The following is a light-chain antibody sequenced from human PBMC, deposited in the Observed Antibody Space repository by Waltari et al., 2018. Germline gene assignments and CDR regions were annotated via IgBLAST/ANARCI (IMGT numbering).Light chain of an antibody. CDR3: QHYVRLPAT. J-gene: IGKJ1*01. Sequence: EIVLTQSPGTLALSPGERATLPCRASQSFSRTLAWYQQKPGQAPKLLIYGASIRATGVPDRFTGSGSGTAFSLTISSLEPEDFAIYFCQHYVRLPATFGQGTKVEIK. CDR2: GAS. V-gene: IGKV3-20*01. CDR1: QSFSRT.